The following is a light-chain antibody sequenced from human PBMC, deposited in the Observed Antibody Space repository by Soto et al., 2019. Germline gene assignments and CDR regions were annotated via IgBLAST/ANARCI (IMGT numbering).Light chain of an antibody. CDR3: QQYNNWPQGTLST. CDR1: QSVSSN. Sequence: EIVMTQSPATLSVSPGERATLSCRASQSVSSNLAWYQQKPGQAPRLLIYGEATRATGIPARFSGSGSGTEYTLHLSSQQYEYFAVYYCQQYNNWPQGTLSTFGQGTKLDIK. J-gene: IGKJ2*02. V-gene: IGKV3-15*01. CDR2: GEA.